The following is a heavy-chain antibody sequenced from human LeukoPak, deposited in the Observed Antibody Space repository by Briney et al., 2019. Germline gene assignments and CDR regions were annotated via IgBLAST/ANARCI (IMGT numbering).Heavy chain of an antibody. V-gene: IGHV4-59*01. CDR1: GGSISNYY. CDR3: ARGFADRSGFLLSYFDY. CDR2: IHHSGST. Sequence: SETLSLTCTISGGSISNYYWSWIRQPPGKGLEWMGYIHHSGSTNYNPSLKCRVTISVDTSKNQFSLKLSSVTAADTAVYYCARGFADRSGFLLSYFDYWGQGTLVTVSS. D-gene: IGHD3-22*01. J-gene: IGHJ4*02.